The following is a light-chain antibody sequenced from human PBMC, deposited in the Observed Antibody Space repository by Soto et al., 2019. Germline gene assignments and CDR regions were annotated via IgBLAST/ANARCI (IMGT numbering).Light chain of an antibody. Sequence: QSALTQPASVSGSPGQSITISCTGTSSDIGGYNFVSWYRQHPGKAPKLIIFDVSDRPSGVSNRFSGSKSGHTASLTISGLQAEDEADYYSSSYTTTSALVVFGGGTKLTVL. CDR1: SSDIGGYNF. CDR3: SSYTTTSALVV. J-gene: IGLJ3*02. CDR2: DVS. V-gene: IGLV2-14*01.